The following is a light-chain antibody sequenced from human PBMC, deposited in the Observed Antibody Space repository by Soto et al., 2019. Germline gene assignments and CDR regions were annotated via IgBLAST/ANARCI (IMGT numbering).Light chain of an antibody. V-gene: IGLV2-23*02. CDR3: CSYAGSSALV. Sequence: QSALTQPASVSGSPGQSITISCTGTSSDIGSYNLVSWYQQDPGKAPKLLIYDVSERPSGVSNRFSGSKSGNTASLTISWLQVEDEADYYCCSYAGSSALVFGGGTKLTVL. J-gene: IGLJ3*02. CDR2: DVS. CDR1: SSDIGSYNL.